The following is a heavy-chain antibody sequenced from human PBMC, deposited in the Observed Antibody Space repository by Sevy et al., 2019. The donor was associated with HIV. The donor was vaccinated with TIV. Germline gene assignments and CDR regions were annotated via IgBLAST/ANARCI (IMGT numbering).Heavy chain of an antibody. V-gene: IGHV3-30*18. Sequence: GGSLRLSCAASGFTLSSYGMHWVRQAPGKGLEWVAVISYDGSNKYYADSVKGRFTISRDNSKNTLYLQMNSLRAEDTAVYYCAKDLALIVGATGFDYWGQGTLVTVSS. CDR2: ISYDGSNK. CDR1: GFTLSSYG. CDR3: AKDLALIVGATGFDY. D-gene: IGHD1-26*01. J-gene: IGHJ4*02.